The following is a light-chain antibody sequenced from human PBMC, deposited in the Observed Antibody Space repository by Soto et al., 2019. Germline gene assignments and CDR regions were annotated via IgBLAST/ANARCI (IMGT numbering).Light chain of an antibody. CDR3: YSTDSSGNHSRLV. J-gene: IGLJ2*01. CDR2: EDS. Sequence: SYELTQPPSVSASPGQTATITCSGDALPKKYAYWYQQKSGQAPVLVIYEDSKRPSAIPERFSGSSSGTMATLTISGAQVEDEADYYCYSTDSSGNHSRLVFGGGTKLTVL. V-gene: IGLV3-10*01. CDR1: ALPKKY.